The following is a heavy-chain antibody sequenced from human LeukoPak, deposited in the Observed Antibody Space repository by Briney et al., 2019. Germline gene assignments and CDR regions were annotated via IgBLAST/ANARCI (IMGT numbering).Heavy chain of an antibody. CDR3: ARPRLKYSSSWYAIDY. Sequence: EASVKVSCKASGYTFTSYGISWVRQAPGQGLEWMGWISAYNGNTNYAQKLQGRVTMTTDTSTSTAYMELRSLRSDDTAVYYCARPRLKYSSSWYAIDYWGQGTLVTVSS. V-gene: IGHV1-18*01. J-gene: IGHJ4*02. CDR2: ISAYNGNT. CDR1: GYTFTSYG. D-gene: IGHD6-13*01.